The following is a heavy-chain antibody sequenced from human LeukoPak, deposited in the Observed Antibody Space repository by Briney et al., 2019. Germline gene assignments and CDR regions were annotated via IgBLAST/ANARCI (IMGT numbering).Heavy chain of an antibody. V-gene: IGHV4-30-2*01. CDR2: MYHGGST. Sequence: SETLSLTCAVSGGSISSGGFSWSWIRQPPGKGLEWIGYMYHGGSTYYNPSLESRVTISVDRSKNQFSLRLSSVTAADTAVYYCARHGSTDYFDYWGQGTLVTVSS. D-gene: IGHD2-2*03. J-gene: IGHJ4*02. CDR3: ARHGSTDYFDY. CDR1: GGSISSGGFS.